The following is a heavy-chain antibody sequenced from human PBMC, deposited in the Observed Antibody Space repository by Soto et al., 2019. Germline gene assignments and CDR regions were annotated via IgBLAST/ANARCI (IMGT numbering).Heavy chain of an antibody. CDR2: SIPIFGTA. V-gene: IGHV1-69*13. CDR3: ARGRGYSGDDHYYYFDMDV. Sequence: SVKVSCKASGGTFNNYPITWLRQAPGQGLEWMGGSIPIFGTANYAQKFQGRVTISVDESTSTAYMELSSLRSEDTAVYYCARGRGYSGDDHYYYFDMDVWGQGTTVTVSS. J-gene: IGHJ6*02. CDR1: GGTFNNYP. D-gene: IGHD5-12*01.